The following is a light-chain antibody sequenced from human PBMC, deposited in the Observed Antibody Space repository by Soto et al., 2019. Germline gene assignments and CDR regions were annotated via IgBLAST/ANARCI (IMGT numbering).Light chain of an antibody. CDR3: QKYNTAPQT. Sequence: DIQMTQSPSSLSANIGDRVTISCRASQGIIDYVAWFQQKPGKAPKLLIYAASTLHSGVPSRFSGSGAGTDFTLTINSLQPEDVATYYWQKYNTAPQTFGQGTKVEI. V-gene: IGKV1-27*01. CDR2: AAS. J-gene: IGKJ1*01. CDR1: QGIIDY.